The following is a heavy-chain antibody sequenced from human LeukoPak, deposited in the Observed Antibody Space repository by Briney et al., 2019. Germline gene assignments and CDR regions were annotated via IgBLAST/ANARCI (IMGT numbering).Heavy chain of an antibody. CDR2: IFRSGST. J-gene: IGHJ3*02. V-gene: IGHV4-38-2*01. Sequence: SETLSLTCAVSGYSISSGYYWGWIRQPPGKGLEWIGSIFRSGSTHYHPSLKSRVTISVDTSKNQFSLKLSSVTAADTAVYYCARLITGTTTAFDIWGQGTMVTVSS. CDR3: ARLITGTTTAFDI. D-gene: IGHD1-7*01. CDR1: GYSISSGYY.